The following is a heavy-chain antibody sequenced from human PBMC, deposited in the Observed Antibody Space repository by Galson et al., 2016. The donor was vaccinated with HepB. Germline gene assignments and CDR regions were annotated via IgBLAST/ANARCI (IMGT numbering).Heavy chain of an antibody. J-gene: IGHJ5*02. CDR1: GFTFRSYE. V-gene: IGHV3-48*03. D-gene: IGHD2-8*01. Sequence: SLRLSCAASGFTFRSYEMHWVRQAPGKGLEWVSYISNSGDIVNYSDSVKGRFTILRENAKNSLFLQMNNLRAEDTAVYYCARLKMNAAWGQGTLVKVSS. CDR3: ARLKMNAA. CDR2: ISNSGDIV.